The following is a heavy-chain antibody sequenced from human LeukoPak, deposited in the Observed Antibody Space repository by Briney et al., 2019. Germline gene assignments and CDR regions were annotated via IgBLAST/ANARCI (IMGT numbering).Heavy chain of an antibody. CDR3: ARYDVGWYYFDY. J-gene: IGHJ4*02. CDR2: IYHSGST. V-gene: IGHV4-4*02. Sequence: PSETLPLTCAVSGGSISSSNWWSWVRQPPEKGLEWIGEIYHSGSTNYNPSLKSRVTISVDKSKNQFSLKLSSVTAADTAVYYCARYDVGWYYFDYWGQGTLVTVSS. D-gene: IGHD6-19*01. CDR1: GGSISSSNW.